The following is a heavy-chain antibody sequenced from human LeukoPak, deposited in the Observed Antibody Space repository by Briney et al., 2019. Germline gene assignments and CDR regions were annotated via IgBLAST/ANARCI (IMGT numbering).Heavy chain of an antibody. D-gene: IGHD2-21*02. Sequence: GGSLRLSCVASRFTFSNYWMSWVRQAPGKGLEWVANINQDGSKKRYADSMKGRFTISRDNAKESLYLQLNSLRAEDTAVYYCAKWGPYCVGDYCPALDSWGPGALVTVSS. CDR2: INQDGSKK. CDR3: AKWGPYCVGDYCPALDS. V-gene: IGHV3-7*01. J-gene: IGHJ4*02. CDR1: RFTFSNYW.